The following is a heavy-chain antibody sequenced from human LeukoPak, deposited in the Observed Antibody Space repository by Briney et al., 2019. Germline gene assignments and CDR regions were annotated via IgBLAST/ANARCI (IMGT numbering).Heavy chain of an antibody. CDR2: ITSDASGI. Sequence: PGESLRIPCVASGFAFSSYEMDWVRQAPGKGLEWVSSITSDASGINYADSVRGRLTISRDNAKSSLYLQMNSLRAEDTAVYYCAREKDYTRDAFDIWGQGTAVTVSS. CDR1: GFAFSSYE. V-gene: IGHV3-48*03. J-gene: IGHJ3*02. CDR3: AREKDYTRDAFDI. D-gene: IGHD4-11*01.